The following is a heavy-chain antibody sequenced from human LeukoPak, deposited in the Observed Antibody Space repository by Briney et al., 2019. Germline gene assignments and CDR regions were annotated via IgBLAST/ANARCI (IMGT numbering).Heavy chain of an antibody. Sequence: GESLKISCKASGHSFTTYWIGWVLQMPGKGLEWMVIIYLGDSDTRYSPSFQGQVTISADKSISTAYLQWSSLKASDTAMYYCARLKADYYDSSGRYYFDYWGQGTLVTVSS. CDR2: IYLGDSDT. J-gene: IGHJ4*02. V-gene: IGHV5-51*01. CDR3: ARLKADYYDSSGRYYFDY. D-gene: IGHD3-22*01. CDR1: GHSFTTYW.